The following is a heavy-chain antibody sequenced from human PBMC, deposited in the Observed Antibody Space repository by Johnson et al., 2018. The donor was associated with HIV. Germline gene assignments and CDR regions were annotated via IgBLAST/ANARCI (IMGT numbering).Heavy chain of an antibody. D-gene: IGHD2-15*01. V-gene: IGHV3-66*01. J-gene: IGHJ3*02. CDR3: TRVSSTSWALDS. CDR1: GFTVNGNY. CDR2: IYSGGDT. Sequence: VQLVESGGGVVRPGGSLRLSCAVSGFTVNGNYMNWVRQAPGKGLEWVSVIYSGGDTYYSDSVMGRFTISRDTSKNTLYLQRNSLRGDDTAVYYCTRVSSTSWALDSWGQGTLVTVSS.